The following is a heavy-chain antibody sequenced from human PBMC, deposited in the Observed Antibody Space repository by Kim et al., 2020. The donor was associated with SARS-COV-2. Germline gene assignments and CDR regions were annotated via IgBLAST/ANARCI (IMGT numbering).Heavy chain of an antibody. Sequence: ASVKVSCKASGYTFTSYGISWVRQAPGQGLEWMGWISAYNGNTNYAQKLHGRVTMTTDTSTSTAYMELRSLRSDDTPVYYCAREDYDSSGYYSLRLYYYYYGMDVWGQGTTVTVSS. CDR1: GYTFTSYG. CDR3: AREDYDSSGYYSLRLYYYYYGMDV. V-gene: IGHV1-18*01. J-gene: IGHJ6*02. D-gene: IGHD3-22*01. CDR2: ISAYNGNT.